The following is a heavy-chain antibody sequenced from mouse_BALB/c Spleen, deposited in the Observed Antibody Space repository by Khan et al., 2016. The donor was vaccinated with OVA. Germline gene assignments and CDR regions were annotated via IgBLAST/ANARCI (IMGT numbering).Heavy chain of an antibody. CDR1: GDSITSGY. CDR2: IRYSGRT. Sequence: EVQLQESGPSLVKPSQTLSLICSVTGDSITSGYWNWIRKFSGNKLEYMGYIRYSGRTTYNHPLKSRISITRDTSKNQYYLQLNSVTTEDTATYYCARYDYGYAMDYWGQGTSVTVSS. CDR3: ARYDYGYAMDY. V-gene: IGHV3-8*02. D-gene: IGHD2-4*01. J-gene: IGHJ4*01.